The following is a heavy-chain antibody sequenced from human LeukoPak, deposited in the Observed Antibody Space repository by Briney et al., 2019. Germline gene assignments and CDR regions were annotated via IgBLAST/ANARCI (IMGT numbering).Heavy chain of an antibody. CDR1: GYTFTGYY. J-gene: IGHJ4*02. CDR2: INPNSGGT. D-gene: IGHD3-10*01. Sequence: ASVKVSCKASGYTFTGYYMHWVRQAPGQGLEWMGWINPNSGGTSYAQKFQGRVTMTRDTSISTAYMELSRLGSDDTAVYYCARGAEIRVFPLVDYWGQGTLVTVSS. V-gene: IGHV1-2*02. CDR3: ARGAEIRVFPLVDY.